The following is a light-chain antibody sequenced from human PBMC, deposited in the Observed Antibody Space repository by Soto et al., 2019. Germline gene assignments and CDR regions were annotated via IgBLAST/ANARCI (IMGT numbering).Light chain of an antibody. CDR1: RSTIGAGYD. Sequence: ARAPPLSVSVAPGPWVAFSCTRGRSTIGAGYDVHWYQHRPGTAPILLIFGNSSRPSGVPVPNRLSGSKSGNSASLAITGLQADDEGDYYCQSYDSTLDARYVLRTWTTLKVL. CDR3: QSYDSTLDARYV. CDR2: GNS. V-gene: IGLV1-40*01. J-gene: IGLJ1*01.